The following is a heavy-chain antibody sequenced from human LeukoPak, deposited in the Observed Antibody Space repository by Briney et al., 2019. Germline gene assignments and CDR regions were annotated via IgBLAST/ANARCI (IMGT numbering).Heavy chain of an antibody. J-gene: IGHJ3*02. CDR3: ARESEIGYDSSGYWADAFDI. Sequence: GGSLRLSCAASGFTFSTYEMNWVRQAPGKGLEWVSYISSSGSTIYYADSVKGRFTISRDNAKNSLYLQMNSLRAEDTAVYYCARESEIGYDSSGYWADAFDIWGQGTMVTVSS. V-gene: IGHV3-48*03. CDR2: ISSSGSTI. CDR1: GFTFSTYE. D-gene: IGHD3-22*01.